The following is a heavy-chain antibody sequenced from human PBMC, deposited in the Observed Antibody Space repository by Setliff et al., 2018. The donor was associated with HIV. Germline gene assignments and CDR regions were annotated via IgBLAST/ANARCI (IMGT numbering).Heavy chain of an antibody. D-gene: IGHD2-2*01. CDR3: ARIPQLLDYAMDV. CDR1: GGSISGYY. Sequence: SETLSLTCSVSGGSISGYYWSWVRQPPGRGLEWIGYVSHSGSTSYNPSLNSRVTMSVDTSRDQFSLKVTSVTAADTAVYYCARIPQLLDYAMDVWGQGTKVTVSS. CDR2: VSHSGST. J-gene: IGHJ6*02. V-gene: IGHV4-59*08.